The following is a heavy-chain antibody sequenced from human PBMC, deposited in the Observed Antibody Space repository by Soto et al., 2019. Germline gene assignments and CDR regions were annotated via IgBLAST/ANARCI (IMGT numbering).Heavy chain of an antibody. CDR3: VKAEHLTNTLTTPFDY. CDR1: GFTFTSFA. V-gene: IGHV3-23*01. D-gene: IGHD4-17*01. J-gene: IGHJ4*02. CDR2: ISRSGDTT. Sequence: PGGSLRLSCAASGFTFTSFAMSWVRQAPGRGLEWVSPISRSGDTTYYADPVKGRFTISRDNSKNTLYLQMNGLRAEDTAVYYCVKAEHLTNTLTTPFDYWGQGTLVTVSS.